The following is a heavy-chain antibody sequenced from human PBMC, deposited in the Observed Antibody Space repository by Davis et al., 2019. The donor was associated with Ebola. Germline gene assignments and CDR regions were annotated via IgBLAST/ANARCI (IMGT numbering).Heavy chain of an antibody. Sequence: GESLKISCAASGFNFSNYWMNWVRQGPGKGLEWLANINQDESKKNYVDSVKDRFTISRDNAKNSLYLQMHSLRADDTAVYYCAKYDSWSGFSFDAWGQGTPVTVSS. CDR3: AKYDSWSGFSFDA. D-gene: IGHD3-3*01. J-gene: IGHJ4*02. V-gene: IGHV3-7*03. CDR2: INQDESKK. CDR1: GFNFSNYW.